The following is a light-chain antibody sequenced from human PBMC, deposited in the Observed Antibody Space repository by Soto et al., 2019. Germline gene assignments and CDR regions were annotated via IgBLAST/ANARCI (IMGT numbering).Light chain of an antibody. Sequence: QSVLTQSPSVSAAPGQTVTISCSGSSSNIGNNYVSWYQQLPGTAPKLLIYDNNKRPSGMPDRFSGSKSGTSGTLDITGLQTEDEADYYCATWDGSLPGEVFGGGTKLTVL. V-gene: IGLV1-51*01. CDR2: DNN. CDR3: ATWDGSLPGEV. J-gene: IGLJ2*01. CDR1: SSNIGNNY.